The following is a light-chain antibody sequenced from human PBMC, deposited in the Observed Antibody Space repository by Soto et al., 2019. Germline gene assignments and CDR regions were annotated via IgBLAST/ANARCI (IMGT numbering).Light chain of an antibody. CDR1: QSVGGY. V-gene: IGKV3-11*01. CDR3: HQRSNWPPLT. J-gene: IGKJ4*01. CDR2: DAS. Sequence: EIVLTQSPATLSLSPGERATLSCRASQSVGGYLDWYQQKPGQAPRLLIYDASNRASGIPARFSGSGSGTDFTLTISSLEHEDLAVYYCHQRSNWPPLTFGGGTKVESK.